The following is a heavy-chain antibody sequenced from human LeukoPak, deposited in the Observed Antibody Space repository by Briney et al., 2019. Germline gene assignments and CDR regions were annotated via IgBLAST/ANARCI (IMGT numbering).Heavy chain of an antibody. CDR3: ARGAQTDHPLKDYYYYYMDV. CDR2: ISAYNGNT. CDR1: GYTFTSYG. Sequence: ASVKVSCKASGYTFTSYGISWVRQAPGQGLEWMGWISAYNGNTNYAQKLQGRVTMTTDTSTSTAYMELRSLRSDDTAVYYCARGAQTDHPLKDYYYYYMDVRGQGTTVTVSS. V-gene: IGHV1-18*01. D-gene: IGHD2-21*02. J-gene: IGHJ6*03.